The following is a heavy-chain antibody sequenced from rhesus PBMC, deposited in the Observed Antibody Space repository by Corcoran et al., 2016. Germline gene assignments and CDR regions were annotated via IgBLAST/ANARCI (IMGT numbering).Heavy chain of an antibody. CDR2: ISYASSYI. D-gene: IGHD4-29*01. V-gene: IGHV3-136*01. CDR3: TSESYYGIDAFDF. Sequence: EVQLVESGGGLVQPGGSLRLSCAASGFTSSSYGMSGVRPAPGKGLGWVSSISYASSYIYYATSVKGRFTISRDNAKNSLSLQMNSLRAEDTAVYYCTSESYYGIDAFDFWGQGLRVTVSS. J-gene: IGHJ3*01. CDR1: GFTSSSYG.